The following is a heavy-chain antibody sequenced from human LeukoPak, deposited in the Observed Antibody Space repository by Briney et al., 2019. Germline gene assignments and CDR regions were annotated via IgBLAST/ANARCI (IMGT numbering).Heavy chain of an antibody. V-gene: IGHV4-59*01. J-gene: IGHJ4*02. CDR1: GGSISNYY. D-gene: IGHD3-10*01. CDR2: IYYSGNT. CDR3: ARVGVGSRVPDY. Sequence: SETLSLTCTVSGGSISNYYWSWIRQPPGKGLEWIGYIYYSGNTNYNASLKGRVTISVDTSKNQFSLKLSSVTAADTAVYYCARVGVGSRVPDYWGQGTLVTVSS.